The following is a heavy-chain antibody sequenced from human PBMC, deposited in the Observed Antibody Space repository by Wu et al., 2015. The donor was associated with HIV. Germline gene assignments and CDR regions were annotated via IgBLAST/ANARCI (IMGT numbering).Heavy chain of an antibody. V-gene: IGHV4-34*01. J-gene: IGHJ6*03. CDR2: INHSGST. CDR3: ARVLGSSSRYYYYYYYMDV. Sequence: QVQLQESGPGLVKPSETLSLTCAVYGGSFSGYYWSWIRQPPGKGLEWIGEINHSGSTNYNPSLKSRVTISVDTSKNQLSLKLSSVTAADTAVYYCARVLGSSSRYYYYYYYMDVWGKGTTVTVSS. D-gene: IGHD6-6*01. CDR1: GGSFSGYY.